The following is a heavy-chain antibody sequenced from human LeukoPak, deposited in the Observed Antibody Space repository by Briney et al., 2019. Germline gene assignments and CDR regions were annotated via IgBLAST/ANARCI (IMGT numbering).Heavy chain of an antibody. D-gene: IGHD1-26*01. CDR2: ISGSGSRT. J-gene: IGHJ3*02. CDR3: AKGSREWELLDAFDI. Sequence: GGSLRLSCAASGFTLSSYGMTWVRQAPGKGLEWVSGISGSGSRTDYADSVKGRFTISRDNAKNTLYLQMNSLRAEDTAVYYCAKGSREWELLDAFDIWGQGTMVTVSS. CDR1: GFTLSSYG. V-gene: IGHV3-23*01.